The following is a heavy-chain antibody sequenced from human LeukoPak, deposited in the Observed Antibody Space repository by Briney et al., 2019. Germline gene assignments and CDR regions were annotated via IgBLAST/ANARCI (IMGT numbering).Heavy chain of an antibody. Sequence: SETLSLTCAVYGGSFSGYYWSWIRQPPGKGLEWIGEINHSGSNNYNPSLKSRVTISVDTSKNQFSLKLSSVTAADTAVYYCARGWGYSGSYHYQHRGPYYFDYWGQGTLVTVSS. J-gene: IGHJ4*02. CDR3: ARGWGYSGSYHYQHRGPYYFDY. D-gene: IGHD1-26*01. CDR1: GGSFSGYY. V-gene: IGHV4-34*01. CDR2: INHSGSN.